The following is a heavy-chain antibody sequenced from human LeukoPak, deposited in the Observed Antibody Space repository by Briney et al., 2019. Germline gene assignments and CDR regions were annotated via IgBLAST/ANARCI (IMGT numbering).Heavy chain of an antibody. V-gene: IGHV4-59*12. CDR3: ARDGDSGSFGAFDI. CDR1: GGSISSYY. J-gene: IGHJ3*02. CDR2: IYHSGST. D-gene: IGHD1-26*01. Sequence: SETLSLTCTVSGGSISSYYWSWIRQPPGKGLEWIGYIYHSGSTYYNPSLKSRVTISVDRSKNQFSLKLSSVTAADTAVYYCARDGDSGSFGAFDIWGQGTMVTVSS.